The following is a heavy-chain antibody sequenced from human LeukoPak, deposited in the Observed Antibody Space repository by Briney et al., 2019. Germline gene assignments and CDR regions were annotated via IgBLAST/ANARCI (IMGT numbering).Heavy chain of an antibody. CDR3: ARDLDRGSYYPFDY. CDR1: GYTFTGYY. Sequence: ASVKVSCKASGYTFTGYYMHWVGQAPGEGREGMGGINTNRGGTKYAKKLEGRVTMTRDTSISTAYMELTRLRSDDTAVYYCARDLDRGSYYPFDYWDQGTLVTVSS. CDR2: INTNRGGT. J-gene: IGHJ4*02. D-gene: IGHD1-26*01. V-gene: IGHV1-2*02.